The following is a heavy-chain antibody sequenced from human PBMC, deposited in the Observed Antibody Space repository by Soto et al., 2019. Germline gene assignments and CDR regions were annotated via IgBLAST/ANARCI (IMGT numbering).Heavy chain of an antibody. CDR2: ISYDGTEK. CDR3: ARDFPEKEFAS. V-gene: IGHV3-30-3*01. J-gene: IGHJ4*02. Sequence: QVQLVESGGGVVQPGRSLRLSCAASGFTFSNHFMHWVRQAPGKGLEWVAAISYDGTEKLYADSVMGRCTISRDNSRNTVYLQMNSLRADDTAVYYCARDFPEKEFASWGQGTLVTVSS. CDR1: GFTFSNHF.